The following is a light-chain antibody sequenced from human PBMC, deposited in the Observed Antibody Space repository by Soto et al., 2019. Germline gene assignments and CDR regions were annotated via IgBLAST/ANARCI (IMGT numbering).Light chain of an antibody. Sequence: SYELTQPPSVSVAPGQTARMTCGGNIIGGKSVHWYQQKPGQAPVVVVYDDSDRPSGVPERFSGSNSGNTATLTISRVEAGDEADYFCQVWDRSTDHVIFGGGTKVTVL. CDR2: DDS. CDR1: IIGGKS. J-gene: IGLJ2*01. CDR3: QVWDRSTDHVI. V-gene: IGLV3-21*02.